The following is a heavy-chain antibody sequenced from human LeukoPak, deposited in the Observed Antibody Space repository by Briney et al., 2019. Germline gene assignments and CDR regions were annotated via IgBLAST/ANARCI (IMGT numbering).Heavy chain of an antibody. D-gene: IGHD3-10*01. CDR2: INWNGGST. CDR1: GFTFDDYG. CDR3: ARGQRGLYYYYYMDV. Sequence: GGSLRPSCAASGFTFDDYGMSWVRQAPGKGLEWVSGINWNGGSTGYADSVKGRFTISRDNAKNSLYLQMNSLRAEDTALYYCARGQRGLYYYYYMDVWGKGTTVTVSS. J-gene: IGHJ6*03. V-gene: IGHV3-20*04.